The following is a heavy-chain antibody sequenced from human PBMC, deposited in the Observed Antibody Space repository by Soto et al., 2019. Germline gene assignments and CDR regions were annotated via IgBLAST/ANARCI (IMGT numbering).Heavy chain of an antibody. CDR2: ISGSGGST. V-gene: IGHV3-23*01. Sequence: EVHLLESGGGLVQPGGSLRLSCAASGFTFSSYAMSWVRQAPGKGLEWVSAISGSGGSTYYADSVKGRFTISRDNFKNTLYLQMNSLRAEDTAVYYCAKDLQGYCSGGSCSAHWGQGTLVTVSS. J-gene: IGHJ4*02. D-gene: IGHD2-15*01. CDR1: GFTFSSYA. CDR3: AKDLQGYCSGGSCSAH.